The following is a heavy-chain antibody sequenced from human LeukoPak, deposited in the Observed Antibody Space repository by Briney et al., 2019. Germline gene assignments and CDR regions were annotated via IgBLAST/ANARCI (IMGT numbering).Heavy chain of an antibody. CDR2: ISGSGGST. CDR3: TRGFYADERSAYNKDFDF. V-gene: IGHV3-23*01. CDR1: GFTFSSYA. D-gene: IGHD2/OR15-2a*01. Sequence: GSLRLSCAASGFTFSSYAMSWVRQDPGKGLEWVSAISGSGGSTYYADSVKGRFTISRDNSKNTLYLQMNSLRAEDTAVYYCTRGFYADERSAYNKDFDFWGQGTLVTVSS. J-gene: IGHJ4*02.